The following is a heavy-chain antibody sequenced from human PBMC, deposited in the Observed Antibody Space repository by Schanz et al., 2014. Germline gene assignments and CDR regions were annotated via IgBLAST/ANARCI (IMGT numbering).Heavy chain of an antibody. Sequence: VHLLESGGGLVEPGGSLRLSCAASGFTFSSYSMNWVRQAPGKGLEWVSYVSRSTPDIYYADSVKGRFTMSRDNAKNSVFLQMNSLRAEDTAVYYCVRDSFFAFDYWGQGTLVTVSS. CDR1: GFTFSSYS. V-gene: IGHV3-48*01. CDR3: VRDSFFAFDY. CDR2: VSRSTPDI. D-gene: IGHD3-3*01. J-gene: IGHJ4*02.